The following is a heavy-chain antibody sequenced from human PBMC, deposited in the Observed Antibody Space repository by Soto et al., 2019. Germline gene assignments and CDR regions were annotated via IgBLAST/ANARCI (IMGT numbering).Heavy chain of an antibody. V-gene: IGHV3-33*01. CDR1: GFNFNNYG. D-gene: IGHD6-13*01. CDR2: IWNDGNGY. J-gene: IGHJ6*02. Sequence: QVQLVESGGGVVQPGRSLRLSCAASGFNFNNYGMHWVRQAPGKGLEWVAVIWNDGNGYYYANSVKGRFTISRDNSKNTLFLQMSGLRAEDTAVYYCARRQISPPTRGAASARGGINVWGQGTTVTVSS. CDR3: ARRQISPPTRGAASARGGINV.